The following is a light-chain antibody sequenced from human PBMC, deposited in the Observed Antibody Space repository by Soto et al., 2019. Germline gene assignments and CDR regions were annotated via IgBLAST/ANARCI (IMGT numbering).Light chain of an antibody. CDR2: EAS. J-gene: IGKJ1*01. CDR1: RSVDKW. CDR3: QQYYSFWT. Sequence: DIQMTQSPSTLSASLGDRVTIICRASRSVDKWLAWYQQKSGKAPKLLIYEASHLQSGVPSRFGGSGSGTEFTITINNLQPEDVATYYCQQYYSFWTFGQGTKVEV. V-gene: IGKV1-5*02.